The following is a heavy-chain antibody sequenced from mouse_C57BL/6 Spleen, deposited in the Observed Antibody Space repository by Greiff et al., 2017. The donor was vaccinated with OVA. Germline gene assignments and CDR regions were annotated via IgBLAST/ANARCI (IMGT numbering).Heavy chain of an antibody. Sequence: ESGPGLVKPSQSLSLTCSVTGYSITSGYYWNWIRQFPGNKLEWMGYISYDGSNNYNPSLKNRISITRDTSKNQFFLKLNSVTTEDTATYYCAPLYYGSSRGYFDVWGTGTTVTVSS. CDR2: ISYDGSN. J-gene: IGHJ1*03. V-gene: IGHV3-6*01. D-gene: IGHD1-1*01. CDR1: GYSITSGYY. CDR3: APLYYGSSRGYFDV.